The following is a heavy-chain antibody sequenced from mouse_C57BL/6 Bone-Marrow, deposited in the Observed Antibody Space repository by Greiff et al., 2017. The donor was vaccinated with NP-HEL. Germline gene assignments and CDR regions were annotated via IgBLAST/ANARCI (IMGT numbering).Heavy chain of an antibody. Sequence: EVKLLESGGGLVQPKGSLKLSCAASGFSFNTYAMNWVRQAPGKGLEWVARIRSKSNNYATYYADSVKDRFTISRDDSESMLYLQMNNLKTEDTAMYYCVRDVGRRGDWYFDVWGTGTTVTVSS. V-gene: IGHV10-1*01. CDR2: IRSKSNNYAT. D-gene: IGHD3-3*01. J-gene: IGHJ1*03. CDR1: GFSFNTYA. CDR3: VRDVGRRGDWYFDV.